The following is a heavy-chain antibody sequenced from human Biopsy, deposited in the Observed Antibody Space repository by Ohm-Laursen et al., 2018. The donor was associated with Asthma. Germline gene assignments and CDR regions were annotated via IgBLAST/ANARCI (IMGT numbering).Heavy chain of an antibody. CDR2: IYPSGIT. CDR3: ARHMKGVSVFDI. Sequence: SETLSLTCAVSGDSISSTYWWSWVRQPPGKGLEWIGEIYPSGITNYNPSLKSRVTISVDKSKNQFSLKLSSVTAADMAVYSCARHMKGVSVFDIWGQGTMVIVSS. D-gene: IGHD3-10*01. CDR1: GDSISSTYW. J-gene: IGHJ3*02. V-gene: IGHV4-4*02.